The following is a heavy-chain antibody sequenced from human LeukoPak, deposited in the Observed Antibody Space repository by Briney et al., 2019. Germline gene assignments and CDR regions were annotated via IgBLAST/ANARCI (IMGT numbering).Heavy chain of an antibody. J-gene: IGHJ3*02. D-gene: IGHD6-19*01. CDR1: GGTFSSYA. CDR3: ARIGAVAGPRGAFDI. Sequence: ASVKVSCKASGGTFSSYAISWVRQAPGQGLEWMGGIIPIFGTANYAQKFQGRVTITADESTSTAYVELSSLRSEDTAVYYCARIGAVAGPRGAFDIWGQGTMVTVSS. V-gene: IGHV1-69*13. CDR2: IIPIFGTA.